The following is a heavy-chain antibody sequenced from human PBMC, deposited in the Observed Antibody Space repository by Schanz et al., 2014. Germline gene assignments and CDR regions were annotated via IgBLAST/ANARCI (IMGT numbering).Heavy chain of an antibody. J-gene: IGHJ3*02. Sequence: QVQLVQSGAEVKKPGASVKVSCEISGYTVSALAMHWVRQAPGQGPELMGWINAHTGNTQYAQKFQGRVNMTRDTVTTTVHLELTRLRTDDTANYYCARVHIATYHYNSPGAFDIWGQGTRVTVSS. D-gene: IGHD3-10*01. CDR1: GYTVSALA. CDR2: INAHTGNT. CDR3: ARVHIATYHYNSPGAFDI. V-gene: IGHV1-18*01.